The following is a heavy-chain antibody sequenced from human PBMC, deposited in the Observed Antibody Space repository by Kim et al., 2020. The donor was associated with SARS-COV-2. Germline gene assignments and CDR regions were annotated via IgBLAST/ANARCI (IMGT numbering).Heavy chain of an antibody. V-gene: IGHV3-30*18. CDR1: GFTFSNYG. J-gene: IGHJ4*02. CDR3: AKVPSSVVPSDY. D-gene: IGHD3-10*02. CDR2: ISYDGSNK. Sequence: GGSLRLSCAASGFTFSNYGMHWVRQAPGKGLEWVAVISYDGSNKYYADSVKGRFTISRDNSKNTLYLQMNSLRAEDTAVYYCAKVPSSVVPSDYWGQGTLVTVSS.